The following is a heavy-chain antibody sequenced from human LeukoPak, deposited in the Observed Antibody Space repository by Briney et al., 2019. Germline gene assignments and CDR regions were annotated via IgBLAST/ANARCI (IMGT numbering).Heavy chain of an antibody. CDR3: ARSNNDGDYLGVGFDY. Sequence: ASVKVSCKASGYAFSSYAMNWVRQAPGQGLEWMGWINTNTGNPTYAQGFTGRFVFSLDTSVSTAYLQISSLQAEDTAVYYCARSNNDGDYLGVGFDYWGQGTLVTVSS. V-gene: IGHV7-4-1*02. CDR2: INTNTGNP. CDR1: GYAFSSYA. D-gene: IGHD4-17*01. J-gene: IGHJ4*02.